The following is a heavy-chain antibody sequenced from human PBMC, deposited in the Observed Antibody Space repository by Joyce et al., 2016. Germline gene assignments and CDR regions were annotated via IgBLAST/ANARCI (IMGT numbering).Heavy chain of an antibody. Sequence: QVQLVQSGTEVKKPGSSVTVSCKAPGGAPSSYALNWGRQAPGQGLGLMGGIIPVLNIANYAQKFQGRGSVTAYESTSTAYMDLSGLRSDDTAFYYCAACPRGGDSVSDYFFDSWGQGTLVTVSS. J-gene: IGHJ4*02. CDR1: GGAPSSYA. CDR3: AACPRGGDSVSDYFFDS. V-gene: IGHV1-69*04. CDR2: IIPVLNIA. D-gene: IGHD4-17*01.